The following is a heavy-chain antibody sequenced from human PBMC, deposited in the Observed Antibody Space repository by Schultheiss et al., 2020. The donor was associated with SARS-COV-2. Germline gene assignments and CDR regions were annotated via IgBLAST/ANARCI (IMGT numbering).Heavy chain of an antibody. CDR1: GYTFTGYY. J-gene: IGHJ4*02. Sequence: ASVKVSCKASGYTFTGYYMHWVRQAPGQGLEWMGWINPNSGGTNYAQKFQGWVTMTRDTSISTAYMELRSLRSDDTAVYYCARGGFAVAGSSPNFDYWGQGTLVTVSS. D-gene: IGHD6-19*01. CDR3: ARGGFAVAGSSPNFDY. CDR2: INPNSGGT. V-gene: IGHV1-2*04.